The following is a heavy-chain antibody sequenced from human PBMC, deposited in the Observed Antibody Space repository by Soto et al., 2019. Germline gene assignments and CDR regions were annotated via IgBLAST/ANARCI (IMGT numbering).Heavy chain of an antibody. J-gene: IGHJ6*02. CDR2: ISAYNGNT. CDR1: GYTFTSYG. CDR3: AGTSTFYDFWSGYPYGRAYYYYGMDV. V-gene: IGHV1-18*01. Sequence: ASVKVSCKASGYTFTSYGISWVRQAPGQGLEWMGRISAYNGNTNYAQKLQGRVTMTTDTSTSTAYMELRSLRSDDTAVYYCAGTSTFYDFWSGYPYGRAYYYYGMDVWGQGTTVTVSS. D-gene: IGHD3-3*01.